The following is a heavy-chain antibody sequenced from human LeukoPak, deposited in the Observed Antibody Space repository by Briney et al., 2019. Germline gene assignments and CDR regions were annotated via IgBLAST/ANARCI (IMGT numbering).Heavy chain of an antibody. J-gene: IGHJ4*02. CDR2: ISGSGGAT. Sequence: GGSLRLSCAASGFTFTSYSMSWVRLAPGKGLDWVSAISGSGGATYHGDSVKGRFTISRDNSENTIYLQMDSLRAEDTAVYYCAKDFRVVVAARGSYWGQGTLVTVSS. D-gene: IGHD2-15*01. CDR3: AKDFRVVVAARGSY. CDR1: GFTFTSYS. V-gene: IGHV3-23*01.